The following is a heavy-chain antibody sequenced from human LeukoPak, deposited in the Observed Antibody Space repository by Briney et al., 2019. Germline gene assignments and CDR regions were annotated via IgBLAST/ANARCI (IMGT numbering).Heavy chain of an antibody. CDR2: ISSSSSYV. J-gene: IGHJ5*02. D-gene: IGHD2-2*01. Sequence: GGSLRLSCAASGFTFSSYSMNWVRQAPGKGLEWVSSISSSSSYVYYADSVKGRFTISRDNSKNTLYLQMNSLRAEDTAVYYWAPGGSRTNRYWPPPPPWGQGTLVTVSS. CDR1: GFTFSSYS. V-gene: IGHV3-21*04. CDR3: APGGSRTNRYWPPPPP.